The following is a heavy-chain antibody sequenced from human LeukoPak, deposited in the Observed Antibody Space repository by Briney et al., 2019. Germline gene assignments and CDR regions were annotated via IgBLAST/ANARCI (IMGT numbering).Heavy chain of an antibody. CDR2: MNPNSGNT. CDR1: GYTFTSYD. J-gene: IGHJ6*03. D-gene: IGHD4-11*01. V-gene: IGHV1-8*02. Sequence: GASVKVSCKASGYTFTSYDINWVRQATGQGLEWMGWMNPNSGNTGYAQKFQGRVNMTTDTSTSTAYMELKSLRSDDTAVYYCARVGFSKFYHHMDVWGKGTTVTVSS. CDR3: ARVGFSKFYHHMDV.